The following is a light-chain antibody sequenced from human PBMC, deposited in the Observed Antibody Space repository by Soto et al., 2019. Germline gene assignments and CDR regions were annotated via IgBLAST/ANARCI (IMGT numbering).Light chain of an antibody. CDR3: HQRSDWPST. CDR2: DAS. V-gene: IGKV3-11*01. J-gene: IGKJ4*02. Sequence: EIVLTQSPATLSLSPGDRATISCRASQSVGSYLGWYQQKPGQAPRLLIYDASNRSTGIPARFSGSGSGTDVTLTISSLEPEDYAVYYCHQRSDWPSTFGGGTKVEIK. CDR1: QSVGSY.